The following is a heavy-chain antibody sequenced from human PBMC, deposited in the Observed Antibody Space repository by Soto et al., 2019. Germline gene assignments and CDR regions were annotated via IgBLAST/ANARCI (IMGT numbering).Heavy chain of an antibody. V-gene: IGHV4-31*03. Sequence: QVQLQESGPGLVKPSQTLSLTCTVSGGSISSGGYYWSWIRHHPGKGLEGIGYIYYSGSTYYNPSLKSRVTISVDTSKNQFSLKLSSVTAADTAVYYCARDFLSGGWFDPWGQGTLVTVSS. CDR3: ARDFLSGGWFDP. CDR1: GGSISSGGYY. D-gene: IGHD2-8*02. J-gene: IGHJ5*02. CDR2: IYYSGST.